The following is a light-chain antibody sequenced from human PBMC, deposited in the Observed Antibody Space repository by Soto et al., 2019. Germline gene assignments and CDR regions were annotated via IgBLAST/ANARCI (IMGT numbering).Light chain of an antibody. CDR2: GAS. CDR1: QTLSNY. V-gene: IGKV1-39*01. Sequence: ASVGDRVTITCRASQTLSNYLTWFQQKPGKAPKVLIYGASTLQSGVPSRFSGSGSGAEFTLTISNLQPEDFATYYCQQSFSPLLTFGGGTKVDIK. CDR3: QQSFSPLLT. J-gene: IGKJ4*01.